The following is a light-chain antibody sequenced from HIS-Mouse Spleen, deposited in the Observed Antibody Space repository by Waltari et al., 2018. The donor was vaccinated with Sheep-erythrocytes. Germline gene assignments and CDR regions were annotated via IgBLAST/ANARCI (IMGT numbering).Light chain of an antibody. CDR1: SSDVGGYNY. CDR2: DVS. V-gene: IGLV2-11*01. Sequence: QSALTQPRSVSGSPGQSVTISCTGTSSDVGGYNYVSWYHQHQGKAPKLMIYDVSKRPSGVPDRFSGSKSGNTASLTISWLQAEDEADYYCCSYAGSYTLVFGGGTKLTVL. J-gene: IGLJ2*01. CDR3: CSYAGSYTLV.